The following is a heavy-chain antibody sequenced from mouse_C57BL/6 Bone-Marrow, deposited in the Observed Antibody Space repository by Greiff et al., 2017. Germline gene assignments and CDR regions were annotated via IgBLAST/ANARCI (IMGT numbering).Heavy chain of an antibody. J-gene: IGHJ3*01. CDR1: GYTFTDYY. D-gene: IGHD2-4*01. CDR2: IYPGSGNT. CDR3: ARGGRLRSWFAY. Sequence: QVQLQQSGAELVRPGASVKLSCKASGYTFTDYYINWVKQRPGQGLEWIARIYPGSGNTYYNEKFKGKATLTTEKSSSTAYMQLSSLTSEDSAVYFCARGGRLRSWFAYWGQGTLVTVSA. V-gene: IGHV1-76*01.